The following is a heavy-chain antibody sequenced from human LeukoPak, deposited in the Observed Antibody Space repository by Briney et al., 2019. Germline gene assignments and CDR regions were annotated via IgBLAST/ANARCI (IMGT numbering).Heavy chain of an antibody. CDR3: ARQWELQTGWFDP. CDR2: IYYSGTT. V-gene: IGHV4-39*01. CDR1: GGSISSSSYY. J-gene: IGHJ5*02. Sequence: SETLSLTCTVSGGSISSSSYYWGWIRQPPGKGLEWIATIYYSGTTYYNPSLKSRVTISVDTSKNQFSLNLSSVTAADTAVYYCARQWELQTGWFDPWGQGTLVTVSS. D-gene: IGHD1-26*01.